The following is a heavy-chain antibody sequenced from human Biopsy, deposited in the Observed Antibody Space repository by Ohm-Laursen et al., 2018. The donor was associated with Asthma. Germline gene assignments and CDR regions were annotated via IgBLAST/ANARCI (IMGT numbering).Heavy chain of an antibody. J-gene: IGHJ3*02. D-gene: IGHD4-23*01. CDR1: GFTVSTNG. V-gene: IGHV3-53*01. CDR3: ARAYGGSFFSGPFDI. CDR2: IYSGGGT. Sequence: SLRLSCAASGFTVSTNGMSWVRQPPGKGLEWVSVIYSGGGTYYADSVQGRVTISRDNSKNTLSLQMSSLRAEDTAVYYCARAYGGSFFSGPFDIWGQGTMVTVSS.